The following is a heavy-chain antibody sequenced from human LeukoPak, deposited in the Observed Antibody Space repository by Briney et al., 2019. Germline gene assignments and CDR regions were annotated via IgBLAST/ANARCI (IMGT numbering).Heavy chain of an antibody. Sequence: GGSLRLSCAASGFTFSGYAMSWVRQAPGKGLEWVSAMSGSGSSTYHADSVKGRFTISRDNSKNTLYLQMNGLRAEDTAVYYCAKDLGYCSGGSCYDAFDIWGQGTMVTVSS. CDR1: GFTFSGYA. D-gene: IGHD2-15*01. V-gene: IGHV3-23*01. CDR2: MSGSGSST. J-gene: IGHJ3*02. CDR3: AKDLGYCSGGSCYDAFDI.